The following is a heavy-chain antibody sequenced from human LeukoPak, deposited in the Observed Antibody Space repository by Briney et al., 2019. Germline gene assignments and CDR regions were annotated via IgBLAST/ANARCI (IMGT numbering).Heavy chain of an antibody. CDR2: IKSKTDGGTT. V-gene: IGHV3-15*01. D-gene: IGHD4-17*01. CDR1: GFTFRSYG. J-gene: IGHJ6*02. Sequence: GGSLRLSCAASGFTFRSYGMHWVRQAPGKGLEWVGRIKSKTDGGTTDYAAPVKGRFTISRDDSKNTLYLQMNSLKTEDTAVYYCTTAPSPTVTTSYYYYYGMDVWGQGTTVTVSS. CDR3: TTAPSPTVTTSYYYYYGMDV.